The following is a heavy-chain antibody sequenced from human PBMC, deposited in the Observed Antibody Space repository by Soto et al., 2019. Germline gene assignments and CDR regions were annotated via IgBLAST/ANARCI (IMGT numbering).Heavy chain of an antibody. Sequence: GXSLRLSCAASVFTFSSYWMHWVDQAPGKGLGRVSRINSDGSSTSYADSVKGRFTISRDNAKNTLYLQMNSLRDEDTAVYYCARVAIVVVPAGLDIWGQGTMVTVSS. CDR1: VFTFSSYW. V-gene: IGHV3-74*01. J-gene: IGHJ3*02. D-gene: IGHD2-2*03. CDR3: ARVAIVVVPAGLDI. CDR2: INSDGSST.